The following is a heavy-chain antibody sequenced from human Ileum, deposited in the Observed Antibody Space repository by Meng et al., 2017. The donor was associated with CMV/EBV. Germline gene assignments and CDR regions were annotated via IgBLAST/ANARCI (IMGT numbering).Heavy chain of an antibody. CDR1: GFTFSSYW. V-gene: IGHV3-74*01. J-gene: IGHJ4*02. CDR2: INSDGSST. CDR3: ARVGRTYCGGDCYFDY. D-gene: IGHD2-21*02. Sequence: GFTFSSYWMNWVRQVPGKGLVWVSRINSDGSSTNYADSVKGRFTISRDNAKNTLYLQMNSLRAEDTAVYYCARVGRTYCGGDCYFDYWGQGTLVTVSS.